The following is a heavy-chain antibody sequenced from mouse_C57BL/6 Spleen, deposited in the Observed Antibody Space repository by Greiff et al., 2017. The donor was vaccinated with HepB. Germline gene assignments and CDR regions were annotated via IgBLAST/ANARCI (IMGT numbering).Heavy chain of an antibody. CDR1: GYAFSSSW. V-gene: IGHV1-82*01. CDR2: IYPGDGDT. CDR3: ARYPITTVVATRYFDV. Sequence: QVQLQQSGPELVKPGASVKISCKASGYAFSSSWMNWVKQRPGKGLEWIGRIYPGDGDTNYNGKFKGKATLTADKSSSTAYMQLSSLTSEDSAVYFCARYPITTVVATRYFDVWGTGTTVTVSS. J-gene: IGHJ1*03. D-gene: IGHD1-1*01.